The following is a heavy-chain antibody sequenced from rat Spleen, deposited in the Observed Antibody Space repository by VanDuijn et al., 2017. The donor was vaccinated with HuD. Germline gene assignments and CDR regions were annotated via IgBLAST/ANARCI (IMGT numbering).Heavy chain of an antibody. Sequence: EVQLVESGGGLVQPGRSIKLSWVASGFTFSSDVMHWFRQAPENGIELLAYITNASGRTYYPDSVKGRFTISRDIAKSTLYLKMDSLRSEDTAIYFCTRTYGGYTSHWFAYWGQGTLVTVSS. CDR1: GFTFSSDV. CDR3: TRTYGGYTSHWFAY. J-gene: IGHJ3*01. V-gene: IGHV5-31*01. D-gene: IGHD1-11*01. CDR2: ITNASGRT.